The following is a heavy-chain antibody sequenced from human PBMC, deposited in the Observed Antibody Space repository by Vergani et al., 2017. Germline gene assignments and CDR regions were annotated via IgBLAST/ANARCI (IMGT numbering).Heavy chain of an antibody. V-gene: IGHV3-15*01. D-gene: IGHD3-3*01. J-gene: IGHJ4*02. CDR2: IKSKTDGGTT. CDR3: TTEVNDFWSGYYGDFDY. Sequence: EVQLVESGGGLVKPGGSLRLSCAASGFTFSNAWMSWVRQAPGTGLEWVGRIKSKTDGGTTDYAAPVKGRFTISRDDSKNTLYLQMNSLKTEDTAVYYCTTEVNDFWSGYYGDFDYWGQGTLVTVSS. CDR1: GFTFSNAW.